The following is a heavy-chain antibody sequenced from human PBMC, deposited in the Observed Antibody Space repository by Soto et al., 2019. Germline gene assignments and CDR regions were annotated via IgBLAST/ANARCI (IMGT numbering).Heavy chain of an antibody. CDR2: MYHRGHT. CDR3: VRHRARTGRNY. Sequence: QLQLQESGPGLVKPSETLSLTCTVSGDSISSNNYYWGWIRQPPGKGREWLGSMYHRGHTNHNPSLQSRATISVATSKNHLSLNLRSVTAAVTAVYYCVRHRARTGRNYWGQGTLVTVSS. V-gene: IGHV4-39*01. CDR1: GDSISSNNYY. J-gene: IGHJ4*02. D-gene: IGHD2-2*01.